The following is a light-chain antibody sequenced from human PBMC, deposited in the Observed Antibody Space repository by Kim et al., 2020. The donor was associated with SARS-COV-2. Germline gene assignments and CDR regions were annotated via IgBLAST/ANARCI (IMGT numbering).Light chain of an antibody. CDR1: QTIDMNF. CDR3: QQYETSSWT. CDR2: GTI. J-gene: IGKJ1*01. V-gene: IGKV3-20*01. Sequence: SPGERVPLSCRASQTIDMNFLAWYQQKPGQAPRLLIYGTITRATVIPVRFRGRGSGTDFTLTISRLEPEDFAIYYCQQYETSSWTFGQGTKVDIK.